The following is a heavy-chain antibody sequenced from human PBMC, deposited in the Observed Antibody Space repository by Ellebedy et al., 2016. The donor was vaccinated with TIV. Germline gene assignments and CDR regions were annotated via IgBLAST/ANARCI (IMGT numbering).Heavy chain of an antibody. D-gene: IGHD6-19*01. Sequence: AASVKVSCKASGYTFTSYYMHWVLQAPGQGLEWMGIINPTAGSTSSAQKFQSRVTMTSDTSTRTVYMELSSLRSEDTAVYYCARAPSVDPHMDVWGQGTTVTVSS. CDR1: GYTFTSYY. V-gene: IGHV1-46*01. J-gene: IGHJ6*02. CDR2: INPTAGST. CDR3: ARAPSVDPHMDV.